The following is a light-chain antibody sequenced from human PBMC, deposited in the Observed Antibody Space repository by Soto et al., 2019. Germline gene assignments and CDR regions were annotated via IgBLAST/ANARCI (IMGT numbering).Light chain of an antibody. CDR1: QAISRR. J-gene: IGKJ1*01. Sequence: DIQMTQSPSTLSASVGDRVTIACRASQAISRRLAWYQQKPGKAPNLLIYDASRLESGVPSRFSGSESGTEFPRTISRLHHDDFAVYLCQQYHTYPWTFGQGTKVVTK. CDR2: DAS. V-gene: IGKV1-5*01. CDR3: QQYHTYPWT.